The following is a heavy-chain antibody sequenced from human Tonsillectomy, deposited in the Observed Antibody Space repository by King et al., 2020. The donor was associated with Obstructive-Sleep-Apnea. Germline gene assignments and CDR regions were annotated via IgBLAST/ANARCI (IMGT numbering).Heavy chain of an antibody. Sequence: VQLVQSGAEVKKPGASVKVSCKASGYTFTSYGISWVRQAPGQGLEWMGWISADTGNTNYAQKLQGRVTMTTDTSKSTAYMELRSLRSDDTAFYYCARPLWFGELLYFDYWGQGTLVTVSS. CDR1: GYTFTSYG. V-gene: IGHV1-18*01. CDR3: ARPLWFGELLYFDY. D-gene: IGHD3-10*01. J-gene: IGHJ4*02. CDR2: ISADTGNT.